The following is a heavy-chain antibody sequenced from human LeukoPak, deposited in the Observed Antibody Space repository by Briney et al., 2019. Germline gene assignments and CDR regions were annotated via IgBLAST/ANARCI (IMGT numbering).Heavy chain of an antibody. Sequence: GGSLRLSCAASGFTFSSYAMSWVRQAPGKGLEWVSAISGSGGSTYYADSVKGRFTISRDNSKNTLYLQMNSLRAEDTAVYYCAKGPGGHESRSGGDYWGQGTLVTVSS. CDR2: ISGSGGST. CDR3: AKGPGGHESRSGGDY. V-gene: IGHV3-23*01. CDR1: GFTFSSYA. D-gene: IGHD5-12*01. J-gene: IGHJ4*02.